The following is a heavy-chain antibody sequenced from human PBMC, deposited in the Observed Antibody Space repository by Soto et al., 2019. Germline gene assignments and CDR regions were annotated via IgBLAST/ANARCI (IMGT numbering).Heavy chain of an antibody. CDR2: VSKSDYT. V-gene: IGHV3-21*01. D-gene: IGHD2-2*01. Sequence: GGSLRLSCEVSGFYFNNYGINWVRQAPGKGLEWVSSVSKSDYTYYSDSVKGRFTISRDNAKNSVSLQMNSLRAEDTAVYYCARGDSIIIPAVSDFWGQGTLVTVSS. CDR3: ARGDSIIIPAVSDF. J-gene: IGHJ4*02. CDR1: GFYFNNYG.